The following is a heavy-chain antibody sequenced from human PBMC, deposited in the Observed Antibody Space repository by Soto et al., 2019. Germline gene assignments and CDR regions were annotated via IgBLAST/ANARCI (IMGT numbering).Heavy chain of an antibody. V-gene: IGHV4-59*01. CDR2: IYYSGST. CDR3: ARRYGGKFDF. J-gene: IGHJ4*02. Sequence: SETLSLTCTVSGGSISSYYWSWIRQPPGKGLEWIGYIYYSGSTNYNPSLKSRVTISVDTSKNQFSLKLSSVTAADTAVYYCARRYGGKFDFWGQGTLVTVSS. CDR1: GGSISSYY. D-gene: IGHD1-26*01.